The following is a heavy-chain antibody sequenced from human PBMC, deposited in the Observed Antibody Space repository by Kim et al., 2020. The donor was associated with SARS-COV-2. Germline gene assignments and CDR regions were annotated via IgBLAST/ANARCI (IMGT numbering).Heavy chain of an antibody. CDR2: ISGSGGST. CDR3: AKDTGLLWFGELLDPPKGDY. V-gene: IGHV3-23*01. D-gene: IGHD3-10*01. CDR1: GFTFSSYA. Sequence: GGSLRLSCAASGFTFSSYAMSWVRQAPGKGLEWVSAISGSGGSTYYADSVKGRFTISRDNSKNTLYLQMNSLRAEDTAVYYCAKDTGLLWFGELLDPPKGDYWDQGTLVTVSS. J-gene: IGHJ4*02.